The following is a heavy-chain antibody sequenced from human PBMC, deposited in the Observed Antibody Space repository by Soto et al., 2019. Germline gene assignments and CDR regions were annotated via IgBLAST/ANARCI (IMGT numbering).Heavy chain of an antibody. Sequence: ASVKVSCKASGYTFTGYYMHWVRQAPGQGLEWMGWINPNSGGTNYAQKFQGWVTMTRDTSISTAYMELSRLRSDNTAVYYCARGVAALYYYYGMDVWGQGTTVTV. J-gene: IGHJ6*02. D-gene: IGHD2-15*01. CDR1: GYTFTGYY. V-gene: IGHV1-2*04. CDR2: INPNSGGT. CDR3: ARGVAALYYYYGMDV.